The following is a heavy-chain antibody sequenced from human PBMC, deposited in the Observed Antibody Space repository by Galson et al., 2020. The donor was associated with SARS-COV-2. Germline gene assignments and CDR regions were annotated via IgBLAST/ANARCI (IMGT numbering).Heavy chain of an antibody. D-gene: IGHD4-17*01. CDR1: GFTFSSYA. CDR3: AKDPRVQDYGDYFDY. V-gene: IGHV3-23*01. Sequence: GGSLRPSCAASGFTFSSYAMSWVRQAPGKGLEWVSAISGSGGSTYYADSVKGRFTISRDNSKNTLYLQMNSLRAEDTAGYYCAKDPRVQDYGDYFDYWGQGALVTVSS. J-gene: IGHJ4*02. CDR2: ISGSGGST.